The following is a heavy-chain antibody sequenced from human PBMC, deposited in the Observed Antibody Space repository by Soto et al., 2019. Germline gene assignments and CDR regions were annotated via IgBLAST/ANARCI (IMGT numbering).Heavy chain of an antibody. J-gene: IGHJ4*02. CDR3: AKSGSHSYFDY. CDR2: ITPSGDNT. D-gene: IGHD3-10*01. CDR1: GFTFSSYS. V-gene: IGHV3-23*01. Sequence: GGSLRLSCAASGFTFSSYSMNWVRQAPGKGLEWVSSITPSGDNTYYADSVKGRFTISRGNSKNTLYLQMNSLRAEDTAVYYCAKSGSHSYFDYWGQGTLVTVSS.